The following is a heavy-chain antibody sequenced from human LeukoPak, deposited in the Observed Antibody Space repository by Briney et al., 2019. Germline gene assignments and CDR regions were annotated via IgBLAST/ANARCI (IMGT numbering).Heavy chain of an antibody. D-gene: IGHD3-10*01. CDR1: GYTFTSYA. CDR2: INAGNGNT. J-gene: IGHJ4*02. Sequence: ASVKVSCKASGYTFTSYAMHWVRQAPGQRLEWMGWINAGNGNTKYSQKFQGRVTIIRDTSASTTYMEQSRLRSEETAVYYCAREGREGNCDYWGQGTLVTVPS. CDR3: AREGREGNCDY. V-gene: IGHV1-3*01.